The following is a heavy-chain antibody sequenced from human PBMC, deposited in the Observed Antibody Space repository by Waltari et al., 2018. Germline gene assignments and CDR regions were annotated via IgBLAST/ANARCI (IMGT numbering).Heavy chain of an antibody. J-gene: IGHJ4*02. V-gene: IGHV4-39*01. CDR3: ARPRRDGYNSFDY. D-gene: IGHD5-12*01. Sequence: QLQLQESGPGLVKPSETLSLTCTVSGGSISSSSYYWGWIRQPPGKGLEWIGSIYYSGGTYYNPSLKSRVTISVDTSKNQFSLKLSSVTAADTAVYYCARPRRDGYNSFDYWGQGTLVTVSS. CDR2: IYYSGGT. CDR1: GGSISSSSYY.